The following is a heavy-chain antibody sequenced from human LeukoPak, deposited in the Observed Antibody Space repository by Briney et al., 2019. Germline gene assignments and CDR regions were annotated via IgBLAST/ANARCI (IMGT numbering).Heavy chain of an antibody. J-gene: IGHJ4*02. V-gene: IGHV4-38-2*02. CDR3: ARPEYSSGWYIDY. CDR1: GYSISSGYY. D-gene: IGHD6-19*01. CDR2: IYHSGST. Sequence: SETLSLTCTVSGYSISSGYYWGWIRQPPGKGLEWIGSIYHSGSTYYNPSLKSRVTISVDTSKNQFSLKLSSVTAADTAVYYCARPEYSSGWYIDYWGQGTLVTVSS.